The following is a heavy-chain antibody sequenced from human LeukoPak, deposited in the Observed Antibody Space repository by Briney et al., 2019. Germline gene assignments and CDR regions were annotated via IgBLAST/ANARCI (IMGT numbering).Heavy chain of an antibody. J-gene: IGHJ4*02. D-gene: IGHD3-22*01. CDR2: IYYSGST. Sequence: SETLSLTCTVFGGSISSYYWSWIRQPPGKGLEWIGYIYYSGSTNYNPSLKSRVTISVDTSKNQFSLKLSSVTAADTAVYYCARGGYYDSSGYYWFDYWGQGTLVTVSS. V-gene: IGHV4-59*01. CDR1: GGSISSYY. CDR3: ARGGYYDSSGYYWFDY.